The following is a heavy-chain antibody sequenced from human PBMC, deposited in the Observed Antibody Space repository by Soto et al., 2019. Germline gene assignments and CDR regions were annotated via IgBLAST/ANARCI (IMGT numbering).Heavy chain of an antibody. Sequence: QVQLVESGGGVFQPGRSLRLSCTASGFTFSNYGMHWVRQAPGKGLEWVAVIWYDGSNKYYADSVKGRFTISRDNSKNTLYLQMNTLRAGDTAVYYCARPYSSSWVVFDNWGQGTLVTVSS. D-gene: IGHD6-13*01. CDR3: ARPYSSSWVVFDN. CDR2: IWYDGSNK. J-gene: IGHJ4*02. V-gene: IGHV3-33*01. CDR1: GFTFSNYG.